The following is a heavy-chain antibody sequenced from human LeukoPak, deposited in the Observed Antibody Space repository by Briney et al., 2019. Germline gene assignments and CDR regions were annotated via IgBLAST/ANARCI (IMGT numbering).Heavy chain of an antibody. Sequence: GSLRLSCAASGFTFSSYWMHWVRQAPGKGLVWVSRINSDGSSTSYVDSVKGRFTISRDNAKNTLYLQMNSLRAEDTAVYYCASKPALISGYYSWGQGTLVTVSS. J-gene: IGHJ4*02. CDR2: INSDGSST. CDR1: GFTFSSYW. CDR3: ASKPALISGYYS. V-gene: IGHV3-74*01. D-gene: IGHD3-22*01.